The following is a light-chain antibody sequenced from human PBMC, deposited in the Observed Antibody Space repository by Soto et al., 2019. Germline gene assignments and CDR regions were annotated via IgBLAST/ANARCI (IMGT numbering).Light chain of an antibody. CDR2: EVT. V-gene: IGLV2-8*01. Sequence: QSALTQPPSASGSPGQSVTISCTGTSSDVGGYDYVSWFQQHPGKAPKLIIYEVTERPSGVPDRFSGSKSGNTASLTVSGLQAEDEADYYCIAYAGRTSLFGGGTKLTVL. CDR3: IAYAGRTSL. J-gene: IGLJ2*01. CDR1: SSDVGGYDY.